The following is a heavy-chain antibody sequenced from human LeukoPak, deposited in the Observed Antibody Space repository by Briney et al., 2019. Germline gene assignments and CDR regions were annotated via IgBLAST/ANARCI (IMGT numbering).Heavy chain of an antibody. J-gene: IGHJ4*02. CDR1: GFTFSSYG. V-gene: IGHV3-23*01. CDR2: ISGSGGRT. Sequence: PGGSLRLSCAASGFTFSSYGMSWVRQAPGKGLEWVSVISGSGGRTYYADSVKGRFTISRDNAKNSLYLQMNSLRAEDTALYYCARDSGPEQLWLPSYWGQGTLVTVSS. D-gene: IGHD5-18*01. CDR3: ARDSGPEQLWLPSY.